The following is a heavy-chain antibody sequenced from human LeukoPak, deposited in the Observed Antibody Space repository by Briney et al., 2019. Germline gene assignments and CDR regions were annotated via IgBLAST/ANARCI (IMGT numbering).Heavy chain of an antibody. D-gene: IGHD6-19*01. Sequence: GGSLRLSCAASGFTFSSYWMSWVRQAPGKGLEWVANIKQDGSEKYHVDSVKGRFTISRDNAKNSLYLQMNSLRAEDTAVYYCARDQARRDSGCLDYWGQGTLVTVSS. V-gene: IGHV3-7*01. CDR3: ARDQARRDSGCLDY. CDR2: IKQDGSEK. J-gene: IGHJ4*02. CDR1: GFTFSSYW.